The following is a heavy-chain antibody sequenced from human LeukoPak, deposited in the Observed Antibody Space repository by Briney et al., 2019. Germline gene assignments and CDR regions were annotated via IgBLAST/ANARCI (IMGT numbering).Heavy chain of an antibody. CDR2: IIPIFGTA. CDR3: AREGTAASDTNWFDP. V-gene: IGHV1-69*13. CDR1: GGTFSSYA. D-gene: IGHD6-13*01. J-gene: IGHJ5*02. Sequence: SVKVSCKASGGTFSSYAISWVRQAPGQGLEWMGGIIPIFGTANYAQRFQGRVTITADESTSTAYMELSSLRSEDTAVYYCAREGTAASDTNWFDPWGQGTLVIVSS.